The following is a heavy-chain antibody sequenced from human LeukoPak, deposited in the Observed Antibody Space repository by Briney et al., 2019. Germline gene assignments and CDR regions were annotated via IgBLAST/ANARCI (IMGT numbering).Heavy chain of an antibody. CDR3: AKCVWFGELLYPFDY. D-gene: IGHD3-10*01. CDR1: GFTFSSYS. CDR2: ISGSGGST. V-gene: IGHV3-23*01. Sequence: GGSLRLSCAASGFTFSSYSMNWVRQAPGKGLEWVSAISGSGGSTYYADSVKGRFTISRDNSKNTLYLQMNSLRAEDTAVYYCAKCVWFGELLYPFDYWGQGTLVTVSS. J-gene: IGHJ4*02.